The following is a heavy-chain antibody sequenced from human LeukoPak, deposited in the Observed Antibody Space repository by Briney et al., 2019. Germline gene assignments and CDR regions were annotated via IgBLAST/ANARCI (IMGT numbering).Heavy chain of an antibody. D-gene: IGHD3-10*01. CDR1: GGSFSGFY. Sequence: SETLSLTCAVYGGSFSGFYWSWIRQPPGKGLEWIGEINHSGSTNDNPSLKSRVTISVDTSKNQFSLKLSSVTAADTAVYYCARHYGSGSYYMGTGFDPWGQGTLVTVSS. J-gene: IGHJ5*02. CDR3: ARHYGSGSYYMGTGFDP. CDR2: INHSGST. V-gene: IGHV4-34*01.